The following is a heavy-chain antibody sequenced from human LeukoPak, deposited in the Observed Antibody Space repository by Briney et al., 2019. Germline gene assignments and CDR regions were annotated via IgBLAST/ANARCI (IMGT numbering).Heavy chain of an antibody. V-gene: IGHV3-33*01. D-gene: IGHD6-13*01. CDR2: IWYDGSNK. Sequence: GGSLRLSCAASGFTFRTYGMHWVRQAPGKGLEWVAVIWYDGSNKYYADSVKGRFTISRDNSKNTLYLQMNSLRAEDTAVYYCACSSATDYWGQGTLVTVSS. CDR3: ACSSATDY. CDR1: GFTFRTYG. J-gene: IGHJ4*02.